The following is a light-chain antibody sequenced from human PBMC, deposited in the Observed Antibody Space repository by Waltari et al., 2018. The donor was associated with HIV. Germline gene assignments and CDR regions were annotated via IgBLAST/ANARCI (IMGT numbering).Light chain of an antibody. Sequence: QSALTQPASVSGSPGQSITISCTGTSSDVGASDYVSWYQQHPGKAPKLMIYDVNNRPSGVSHRFSGSKSATTASLTISGLQAEDEADYYCSSYTTSSTYVFGTGTKVTVL. J-gene: IGLJ1*01. V-gene: IGLV2-14*03. CDR3: SSYTTSSTYV. CDR2: DVN. CDR1: SSDVGASDY.